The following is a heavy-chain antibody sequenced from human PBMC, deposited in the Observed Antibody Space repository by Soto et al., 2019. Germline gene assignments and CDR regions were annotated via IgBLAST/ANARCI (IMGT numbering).Heavy chain of an antibody. Sequence: DVQLAQSGAEVKKPGESLRITCEASGYSFTTYWISWVRQMPGKGLVWMGAIDPRDSYTKYSPSFQGHVTTSVDKSISTADLQGNSLKASDTAIYYGAREKSDLKLFNWLDPWGQGTLVTVSS. CDR2: IDPRDSYT. J-gene: IGHJ5*02. CDR3: AREKSDLKLFNWLDP. CDR1: GYSFTTYW. D-gene: IGHD1-1*01. V-gene: IGHV5-10-1*03.